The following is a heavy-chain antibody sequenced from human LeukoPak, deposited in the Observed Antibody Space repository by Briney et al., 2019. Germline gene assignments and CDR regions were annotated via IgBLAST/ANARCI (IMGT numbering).Heavy chain of an antibody. CDR1: GGSFSGYY. Sequence: SETLSLTCAVYGGSFSGYYWSWIRQPPGKGLEWIGSIYYSGSTYYNPSLKSRVTISVDTSKNQFSLKLSSVTAADTAVYYCASRRVPAAIYYYYYGMDVWGQGTTVTVSS. V-gene: IGHV4-34*01. D-gene: IGHD2-2*01. CDR2: IYYSGST. J-gene: IGHJ6*02. CDR3: ASRRVPAAIYYYYYGMDV.